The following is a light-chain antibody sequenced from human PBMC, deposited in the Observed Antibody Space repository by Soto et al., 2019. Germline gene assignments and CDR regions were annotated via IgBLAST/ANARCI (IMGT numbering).Light chain of an antibody. V-gene: IGKV3-15*01. CDR2: TAS. J-gene: IGKJ5*01. Sequence: EIVLTQSPATLSVSPGERATLSCRASQSVASNLAWYQQKPGQAPRLLIYTASTRATGIPARFSGSESGAEFTLTISSLQSEDFAIYYCQQYNNWPPGITFGQGTRLEIK. CDR1: QSVASN. CDR3: QQYNNWPPGIT.